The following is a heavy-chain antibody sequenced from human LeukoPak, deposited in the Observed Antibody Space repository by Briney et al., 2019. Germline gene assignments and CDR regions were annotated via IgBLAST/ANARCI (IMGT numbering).Heavy chain of an antibody. D-gene: IGHD3-10*01. CDR3: ARLDYYGSGSYYNEDY. CDR1: GYSFTSYW. V-gene: IGHV5-10-1*01. J-gene: IGHJ4*02. CDR2: IDPSDSYT. Sequence: GESLQISCQGSGYSFTSYWISWVRQMPGKGLEWMGRIDPSDSYTNYSPSFQGHVTISADKSISTAYLQWSSLKASDTAMYYCARLDYYGSGSYYNEDYWGQGTLVTVSS.